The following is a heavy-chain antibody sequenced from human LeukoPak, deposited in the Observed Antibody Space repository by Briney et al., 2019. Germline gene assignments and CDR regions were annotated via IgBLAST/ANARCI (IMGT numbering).Heavy chain of an antibody. D-gene: IGHD2-15*01. CDR3: AGNVVVVAATRGYYYGMDV. CDR2: ISSSGSTI. Sequence: QSGGPLRLSCAASGFTFSSYEMNWVRQAPGKGLEWVSYISSSGSTIYYADSVKGRFTISRDNAKNSRYLQMNGLRAEDTAVYYCAGNVVVVAATRGYYYGMDVWGQGTTVTVSS. V-gene: IGHV3-48*03. J-gene: IGHJ6*02. CDR1: GFTFSSYE.